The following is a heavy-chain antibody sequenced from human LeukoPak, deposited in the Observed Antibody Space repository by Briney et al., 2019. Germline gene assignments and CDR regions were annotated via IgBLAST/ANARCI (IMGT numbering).Heavy chain of an antibody. CDR2: ISAYNGNT. CDR1: GYTFTSYG. CDR3: ARDLGQYYDTSDNWFDP. V-gene: IGHV1-18*01. D-gene: IGHD3-22*01. Sequence: ASVKVSCKASGYTFTSYGISWVRQAPGQGLEGMGWISAYNGNTNYAQKLQGRVTMTTDTSTSTAYMELRSLRSDDTAVYYCARDLGQYYDTSDNWFDPWGQGTLVTVSS. J-gene: IGHJ5*02.